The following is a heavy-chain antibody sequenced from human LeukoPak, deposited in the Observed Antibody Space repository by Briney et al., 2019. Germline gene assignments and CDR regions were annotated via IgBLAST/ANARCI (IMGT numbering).Heavy chain of an antibody. CDR3: AKGGAISGWYWFDP. CDR2: ISGSGHET. CDR1: GFTFSNYA. D-gene: IGHD6-19*01. V-gene: IGHV3-23*01. Sequence: GGSLRLSCAASGFTFSNYAMNGVRQAPGKGLEWVSSISGSGHETHHADSVKGRFTISRDNSKNTLYLQMNSLRAEDTALYFCAKGGAISGWYWFDPWGQGTLVTVSS. J-gene: IGHJ5*02.